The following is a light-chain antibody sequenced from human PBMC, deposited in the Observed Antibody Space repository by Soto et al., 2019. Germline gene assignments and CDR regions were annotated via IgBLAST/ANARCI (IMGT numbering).Light chain of an antibody. V-gene: IGLV2-8*01. CDR2: EVN. CDR3: SSYAGSNNFGV. J-gene: IGLJ1*01. CDR1: SSDVGGYNY. Sequence: QSALTQPPSASGSPGQSVTISCTGTSSDVGGYNYVSWYQQHPGKAPKLMIYEVNKLPSGVPDRFSGSKSGNTASLTVSGLQAEDEAYYYCSSYAGSNNFGVFGTGTKVTVL.